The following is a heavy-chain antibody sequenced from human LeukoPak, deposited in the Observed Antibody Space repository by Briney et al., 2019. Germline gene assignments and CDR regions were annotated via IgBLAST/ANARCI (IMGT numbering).Heavy chain of an antibody. Sequence: ASVKVSCKASGGTFSRYAISWVRQAPGQGLEWMGGIIPIFGTANYAQKFQGRVTITADESTSTAYMELSSLRSEDTAVYYCASPQKGCSSTSCYPEYYGMDVWGKGTTVTVSS. CDR2: IIPIFGTA. V-gene: IGHV1-69*13. J-gene: IGHJ6*04. CDR1: GGTFSRYA. CDR3: ASPQKGCSSTSCYPEYYGMDV. D-gene: IGHD2-2*01.